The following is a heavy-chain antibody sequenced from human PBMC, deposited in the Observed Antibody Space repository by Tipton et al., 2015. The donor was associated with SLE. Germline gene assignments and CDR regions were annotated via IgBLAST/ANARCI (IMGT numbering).Heavy chain of an antibody. V-gene: IGHV4-39*01. D-gene: IGHD3-10*01. Sequence: TLSLTCIVSGGSITTTPYYWGWIRQSPEKGLEWIGSTHYSGTTYYNPSLESRVKMSMDTSKNEFSRNLRSVTATDTAVYYCARLSPLWFGEYTEYWGQGTLVTVTS. CDR1: GGSITTTPYY. CDR3: ARLSPLWFGEYTEY. J-gene: IGHJ4*02. CDR2: THYSGTT.